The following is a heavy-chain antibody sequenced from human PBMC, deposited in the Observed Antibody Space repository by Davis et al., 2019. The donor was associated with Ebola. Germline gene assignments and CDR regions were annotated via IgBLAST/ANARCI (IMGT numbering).Heavy chain of an antibody. CDR3: AREGGVVDTAMVIMHYYYGMDV. CDR1: GFAFSNNA. J-gene: IGHJ6*04. V-gene: IGHV3-23*01. Sequence: GESLKISCAASGFAFSNNAMTWVRQAPGKGLEWVSDISSGGGAPYYADSVKGRFTTFRDNPKNTLYLQMNSLRAEDTAVYYCAREGGVVDTAMVIMHYYYGMDVWGKGTTVTGSS. CDR2: ISSGGGAP. D-gene: IGHD5-18*01.